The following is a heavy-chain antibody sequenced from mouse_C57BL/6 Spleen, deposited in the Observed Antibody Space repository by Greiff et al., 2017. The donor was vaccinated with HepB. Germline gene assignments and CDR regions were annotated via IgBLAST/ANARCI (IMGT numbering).Heavy chain of an antibody. CDR3: ARNRELGFDY. Sequence: QVTLKVSGAELARPGASVKLSCKASGYTFTSYGISWVKQRTGQGLEWIGEIYPRSGNTYYNEKFKGKATLTADKSSSTAYMELRSLTSEDSAVYFCARNRELGFDYWGQGTTLTVSS. J-gene: IGHJ2*01. CDR2: IYPRSGNT. D-gene: IGHD4-1*01. V-gene: IGHV1-81*01. CDR1: GYTFTSYG.